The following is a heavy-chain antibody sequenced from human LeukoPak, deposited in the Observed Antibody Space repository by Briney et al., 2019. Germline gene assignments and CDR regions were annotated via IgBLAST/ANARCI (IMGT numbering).Heavy chain of an antibody. CDR3: AREEMATIYY. D-gene: IGHD5-24*01. Sequence: PSETLSLTCTVSGGSISSYYWNWIRQPAGKGLEWVGRIYTGGSTNYNPSLKIRVTMSVDTSTNQFSLKLSSVTAADTAVYYCAREEMATIYYWGQGTLVTVSS. CDR2: IYTGGST. CDR1: GGSISSYY. V-gene: IGHV4-4*07. J-gene: IGHJ4*02.